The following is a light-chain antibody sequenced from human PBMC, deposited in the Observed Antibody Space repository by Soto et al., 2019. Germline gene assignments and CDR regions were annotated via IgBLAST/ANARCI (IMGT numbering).Light chain of an antibody. CDR2: SNN. CDR1: SSNIGSNT. V-gene: IGLV1-44*01. Sequence: QSALTQPPSASGTPGQRVTISCSGSSSNIGSNTVNWYQQFPETAPKLLIYSNNQRSSGVPDRFSGSKSGTSASLAISGLQSEDEAEYHCAAWDDSLNGWVFGGGTKLTVL. CDR3: AAWDDSLNGWV. J-gene: IGLJ3*02.